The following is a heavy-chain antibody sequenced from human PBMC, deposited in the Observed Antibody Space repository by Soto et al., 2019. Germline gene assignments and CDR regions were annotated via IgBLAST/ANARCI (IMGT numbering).Heavy chain of an antibody. Sequence: PSETLSLTCAVSGGSISSGGYSWSWIRQPPGKGLEWIGYIYHSGSTYYNPSLKSRVTISVDRSKNQFSLKLSSVTAADTAVYYCARDRRGKLLWFGELKDYYYYGMDVWGQGTTVTVSS. CDR3: ARDRRGKLLWFGELKDYYYYGMDV. CDR2: IYHSGST. CDR1: GGSISSGGYS. V-gene: IGHV4-30-2*01. J-gene: IGHJ6*02. D-gene: IGHD3-10*01.